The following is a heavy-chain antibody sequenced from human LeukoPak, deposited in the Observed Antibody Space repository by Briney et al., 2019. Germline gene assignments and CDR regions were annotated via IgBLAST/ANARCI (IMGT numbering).Heavy chain of an antibody. CDR1: GFTFSSYK. J-gene: IGHJ3*01. CDR2: ISSGSNYI. D-gene: IGHD3-10*01. CDR3: ASDTIGHDTFDF. Sequence: GGSLRLSCAASGFTFSSYKMNWVRQAPGKGLEWVSSISSGSNYIFYTGSVKGRFTVSRDNAKSSLYLQMNSLRAEDTAVYYCASDTIGHDTFDFWGQGTMVTVSS. V-gene: IGHV3-21*01.